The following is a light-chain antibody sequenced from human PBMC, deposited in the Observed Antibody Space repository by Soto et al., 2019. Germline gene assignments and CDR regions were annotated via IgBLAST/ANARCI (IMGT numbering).Light chain of an antibody. J-gene: IGKJ1*01. Sequence: DIQMTQSPSSLSASVGDRVTITCRASQSISSYLNWYQQKPGKAPKLLIYAASSLQSGVPSRFSGSGSGTEFTLTISSLQPDDFATYYCQQYNTDSPWTFGQGTKVDI. CDR1: QSISSY. CDR3: QQYNTDSPWT. V-gene: IGKV1-39*01. CDR2: AAS.